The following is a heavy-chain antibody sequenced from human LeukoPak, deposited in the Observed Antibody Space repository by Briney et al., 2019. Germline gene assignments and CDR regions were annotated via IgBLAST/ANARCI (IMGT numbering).Heavy chain of an antibody. Sequence: GGSLRLSCAASGFTFGDYGMHWVRQAPGKGLEWVALIRYDGSNEYYADSVKGRFTISRDSSKSTLYLQMNSLRAEDTAVYYCAKELTVGTTSKNLDYWGQGTLVTVSS. D-gene: IGHD1-26*01. CDR3: AKELTVGTTSKNLDY. CDR1: GFTFGDYG. CDR2: IRYDGSNE. V-gene: IGHV3-30*02. J-gene: IGHJ4*02.